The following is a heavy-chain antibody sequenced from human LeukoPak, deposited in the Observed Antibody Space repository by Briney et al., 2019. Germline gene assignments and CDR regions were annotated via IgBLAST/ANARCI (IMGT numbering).Heavy chain of an antibody. J-gene: IGHJ6*02. Sequence: PGGSLRLSCAASGFTFSGSAMHWVRQASGKGLEWVGRIRSKANSSATAYAASVKGRFTISRDDSKNTAYLQMNSLKTEDTAVYYCMERVDVWGQGTTVTVSS. CDR3: MERVDV. D-gene: IGHD1-1*01. V-gene: IGHV3-73*01. CDR2: IRSKANSSAT. CDR1: GFTFSGSA.